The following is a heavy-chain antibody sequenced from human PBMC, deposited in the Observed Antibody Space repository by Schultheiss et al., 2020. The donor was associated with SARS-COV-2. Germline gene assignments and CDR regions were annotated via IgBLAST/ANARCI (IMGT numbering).Heavy chain of an antibody. V-gene: IGHV4-39*01. D-gene: IGHD6-13*01. J-gene: IGHJ5*02. CDR1: GGSISSSSYY. Sequence: SQTLSLTCTVSGGSISSSSYYWGWIRQPPGKGLEWIGSIYYSGSTYYNPSLKSRVTISVDTSKNQFSLKLSSVTAADTAVYYCARHEEQQEISGRAGTFDPWGQGTLVTVSS. CDR2: IYYSGST. CDR3: ARHEEQQEISGRAGTFDP.